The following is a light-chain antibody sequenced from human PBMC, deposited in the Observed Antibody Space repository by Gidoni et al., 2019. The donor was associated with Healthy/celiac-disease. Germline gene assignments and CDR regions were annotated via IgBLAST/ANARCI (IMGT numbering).Light chain of an antibody. CDR2: DAS. Sequence: DIQITPSPSTLSASVGDRVTITCRAIQSISSWLAWYQQKPGKAPKLLIYDASSLASGVPSRFSGSGSGTEFALTIGSLQPDDFATYYCQQYNSYPWTFGQGTKVEIK. CDR3: QQYNSYPWT. CDR1: QSISSW. J-gene: IGKJ1*01. V-gene: IGKV1-5*01.